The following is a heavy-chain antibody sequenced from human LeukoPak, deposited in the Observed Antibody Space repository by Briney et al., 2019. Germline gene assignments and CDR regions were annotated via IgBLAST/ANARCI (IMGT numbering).Heavy chain of an antibody. Sequence: SETLSLTCTVSGGSLSTYYWTWIRQPPGKGLEWIGYIYHSGSTNYNPSLKSRVTISVNTSKNPFSLKLSSVTAADTGVYYCARESVRPYFDYWGQGTLVTVSS. CDR2: IYHSGST. D-gene: IGHD2-8*01. J-gene: IGHJ4*02. CDR3: ARESVRPYFDY. CDR1: GGSLSTYY. V-gene: IGHV4-59*12.